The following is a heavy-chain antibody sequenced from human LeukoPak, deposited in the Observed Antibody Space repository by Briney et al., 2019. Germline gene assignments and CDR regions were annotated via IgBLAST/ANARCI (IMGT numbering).Heavy chain of an antibody. J-gene: IGHJ3*02. CDR2: IYYSGST. CDR1: GGSISSYY. Sequence: SETLSLTCTVSGGSISSYYWSWIRQPPGKGLEWIGYIYYSGSTNYNPSLKSRVTISVDTSKNQFSLKLSSVTAADTAVYYCARGDGNAWYGAAFDIWGQGTMVSVSS. V-gene: IGHV4-59*01. CDR3: ARGDGNAWYGAAFDI. D-gene: IGHD3-10*01.